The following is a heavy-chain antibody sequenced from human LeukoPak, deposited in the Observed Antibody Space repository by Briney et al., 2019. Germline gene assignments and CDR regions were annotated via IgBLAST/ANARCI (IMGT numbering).Heavy chain of an antibody. CDR3: ARAGEWELPFDY. CDR2: IIPIFGTA. D-gene: IGHD1-26*01. V-gene: IGHV1-69*13. J-gene: IGHJ4*02. CDR1: GGTFSSYA. Sequence: GASVKVSCKASGGTFSSYAISWVRQAPGQGLEWMGGIIPIFGTANYAQKFQGRVTITADESTSTAYMELSSLRSEDTAVYYCARAGEWELPFDYWGQGTLVTVSS.